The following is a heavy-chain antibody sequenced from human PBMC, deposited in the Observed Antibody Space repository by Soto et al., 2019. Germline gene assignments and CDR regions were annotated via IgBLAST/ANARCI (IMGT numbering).Heavy chain of an antibody. V-gene: IGHV3-21*01. CDR2: ISSSSSYI. CDR3: ARLVVVPAAINYYYGMDV. J-gene: IGHJ6*02. CDR1: GFTFSSYS. D-gene: IGHD2-2*02. Sequence: SLRLSCAASGFTFSSYSMNWVRQAPGKGLEWVSSISSSSSYIYYADSVKGRFTISRDNAKNSLYLQMNSLRAEDTAVYYCARLVVVPAAINYYYGMDVWGQGTTVTVSS.